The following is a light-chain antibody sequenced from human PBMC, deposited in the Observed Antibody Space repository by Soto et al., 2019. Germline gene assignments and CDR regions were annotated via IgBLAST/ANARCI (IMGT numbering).Light chain of an antibody. CDR3: QQYNNWPQT. Sequence: EIVMTQSPAAPSVTPGERANLSCRASQSVSSTLAWYQQKPGQAPRLLIYGASTRATGIPARFSGSGSGTEFTLTISSLQSEDFAVYYCQQYNNWPQTFGQGTKV. J-gene: IGKJ1*01. CDR2: GAS. CDR1: QSVSST. V-gene: IGKV3-15*01.